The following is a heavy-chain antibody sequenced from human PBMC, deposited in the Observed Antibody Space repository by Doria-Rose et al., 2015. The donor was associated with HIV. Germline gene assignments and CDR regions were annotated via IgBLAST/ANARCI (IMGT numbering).Heavy chain of an antibody. CDR3: AKENPTFQY. D-gene: IGHD3-3*02. V-gene: IGHV3-23*01. CDR2: ISGGGDST. Sequence: EVQLLESGGGLVQPGGSLRLSCAASGFRFSNHAMSWVRQPPGKGLEWVAGISGGGDSTNHADSVEGRFTISRDNSNNMVYLQMTNLRVEDTAVYFCAKENPTFQYWGQGILVTVSS. J-gene: IGHJ4*02. CDR1: GFRFSNHA.